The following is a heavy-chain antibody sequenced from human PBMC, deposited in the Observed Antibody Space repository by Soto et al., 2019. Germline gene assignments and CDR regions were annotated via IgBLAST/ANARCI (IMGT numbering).Heavy chain of an antibody. CDR2: IRNKDNNYAT. V-gene: IGHV3-73*01. D-gene: IGHD2-15*01. J-gene: IGHJ4*02. CDR1: GFTFSESA. Sequence: GSLRLSCAASGFTFSESAMHWVRQASGKGLEWVGRIRNKDNNYATAYTASVKGRFTISRDDSKNTLYLQMNSLRAEDTAVYYCARVPSSSGRAHFDYWGQGTLVTVSS. CDR3: ARVPSSSGRAHFDY.